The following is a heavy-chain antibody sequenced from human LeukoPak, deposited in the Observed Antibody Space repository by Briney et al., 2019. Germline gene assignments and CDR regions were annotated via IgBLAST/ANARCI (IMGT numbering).Heavy chain of an antibody. D-gene: IGHD6-13*01. J-gene: IGHJ4*02. Sequence: PGGSLRLSCAASGFTFSTYAMSWVRQVPGKGLEWVSGINWNGGSTGYADSVKGRFTISRDNAKNSLYLQMNSLRAEDTAVYYCAKGGGSSWDYYFDNWGQGTLVTVSS. CDR3: AKGGGSSWDYYFDN. V-gene: IGHV3-20*04. CDR1: GFTFSTYA. CDR2: INWNGGST.